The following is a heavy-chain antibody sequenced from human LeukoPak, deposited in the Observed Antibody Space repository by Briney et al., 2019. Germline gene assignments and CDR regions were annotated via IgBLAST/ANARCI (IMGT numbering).Heavy chain of an antibody. Sequence: SETLSLTCTVSGDSIDSYYWSWIRQPPGKGLEWIGYIYYRGTTSYNPFLKSRVTISVDTSKNQFSLKLSSVTAADTAVYYCARLDYYDSSGYYVWRGFDYWGQGTLVTVSS. V-gene: IGHV4-59*08. CDR1: GDSIDSYY. J-gene: IGHJ4*02. CDR3: ARLDYYDSSGYYVWRGFDY. D-gene: IGHD3-22*01. CDR2: IYYRGTT.